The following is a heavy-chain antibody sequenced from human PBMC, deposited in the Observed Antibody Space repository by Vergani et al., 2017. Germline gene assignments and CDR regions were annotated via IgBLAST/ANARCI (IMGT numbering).Heavy chain of an antibody. V-gene: IGHV1-24*01. Sequence: QVQLVQSGSEVRKPGASVKVSCQVSGYSLTKLTIHWVRQAPGKGLEWMGGFDPEHGEVTFAHHIQGRVTMTEDRSTDTAYMELSSLRPEDTALYYCAIVTDYYDISGYYLDYWGQGTLVTVSS. D-gene: IGHD3-22*01. CDR3: AIVTDYYDISGYYLDY. CDR1: GYSLTKLT. J-gene: IGHJ4*02. CDR2: FDPEHGEV.